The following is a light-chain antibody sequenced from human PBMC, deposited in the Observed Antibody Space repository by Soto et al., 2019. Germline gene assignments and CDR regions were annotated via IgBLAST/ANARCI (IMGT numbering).Light chain of an antibody. V-gene: IGKV1-5*01. J-gene: IGKJ1*01. Sequence: DIQMIQSPSTLSASVGDRVTITCRASQHINNWLAWYQQKPGRAPELLIHDASNLESGVPSRFSGSGSGTEFTLTISRLQPDDFATYYCQQYDSFWTFGQGTKVDIK. CDR2: DAS. CDR1: QHINNW. CDR3: QQYDSFWT.